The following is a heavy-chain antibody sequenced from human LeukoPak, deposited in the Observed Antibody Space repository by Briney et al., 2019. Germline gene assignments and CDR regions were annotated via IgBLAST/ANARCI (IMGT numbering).Heavy chain of an antibody. J-gene: IGHJ4*02. D-gene: IGHD3-22*01. CDR2: INPSGGST. CDR3: ARVVGNYYDSSGPGY. V-gene: IGHV1-46*01. CDR1: GYTFTSYY. Sequence: ASVKVSCKASGYTFTSYYMHWVRQAPGQGLEWMGIINPSGGSTSYAQKFQGRVTMTRDTSTSTVYMELSSLRSEDTAVYYCARVVGNYYDSSGPGYWGQGTLVTVSS.